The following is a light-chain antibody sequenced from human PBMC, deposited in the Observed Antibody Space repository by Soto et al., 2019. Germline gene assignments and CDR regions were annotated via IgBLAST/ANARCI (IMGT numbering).Light chain of an antibody. V-gene: IGKV3-11*01. CDR3: QQRSNWPLT. CDR2: DAS. CDR1: QSVSSY. J-gene: IGKJ4*01. Sequence: IGLTQSPASLSLSPGERPTLSCMASQSVSSYLAWYQQKPGQAPRLLIYDASNRATGIPARFGGSGSGTDFTLTISSLEPEEFAVYYCQQRSNWPLTFGGGTKVDIK.